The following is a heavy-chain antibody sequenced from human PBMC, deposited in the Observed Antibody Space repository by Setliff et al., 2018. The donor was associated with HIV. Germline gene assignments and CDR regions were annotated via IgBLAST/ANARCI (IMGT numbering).Heavy chain of an antibody. J-gene: IGHJ4*02. CDR3: ARVPSRYCSPTTCPFFFDY. CDR2: INPRSGGT. CDR1: GYSFTDHY. Sequence: ASVKVSCKASGYSFTDHYMHWVRQAPGQGLEWMGWINPRSGGTNYAQKFQGTVTMAKDTSINTAYMEMSSLRSDDTAVYYCARVPSRYCSPTTCPFFFDYWGQGTLVTVSS. D-gene: IGHD2-15*01. V-gene: IGHV1-2*02.